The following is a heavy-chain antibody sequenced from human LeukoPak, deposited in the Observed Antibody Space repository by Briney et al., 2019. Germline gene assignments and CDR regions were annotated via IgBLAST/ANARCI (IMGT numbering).Heavy chain of an antibody. CDR2: ISSSGSTI. D-gene: IGHD3-22*01. CDR3: ARDVYDYYDSNWFDP. Sequence: GGSLRLSCAASGFTSSSYEMNWVRQAPGKGLEWVSYISSSGSTIYYADSVKGRFTISRDNAKNSLYLQMNSLRAEDTAVYYCARDVYDYYDSNWFDPWGQGTLVTVSS. V-gene: IGHV3-48*03. J-gene: IGHJ5*02. CDR1: GFTSSSYE.